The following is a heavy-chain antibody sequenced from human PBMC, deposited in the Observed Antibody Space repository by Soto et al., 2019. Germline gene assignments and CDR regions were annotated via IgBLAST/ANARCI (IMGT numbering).Heavy chain of an antibody. D-gene: IGHD2-15*01. CDR1: GGSISSGGYY. Sequence: SETLSLTCTVSGGSISSGGYYWSWIRQHPGKGLEWIGYIYYSGSTYYNPSLKSRVTISGDTSKNQFSLKLSSVTAADTAVYYCARDLKGGKSVEYYYGMAVWGQGTTVTVSS. CDR3: ARDLKGGKSVEYYYGMAV. J-gene: IGHJ6*02. V-gene: IGHV4-31*03. CDR2: IYYSGST.